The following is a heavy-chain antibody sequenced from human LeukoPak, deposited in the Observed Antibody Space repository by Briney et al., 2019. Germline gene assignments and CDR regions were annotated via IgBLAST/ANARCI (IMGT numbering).Heavy chain of an antibody. CDR3: ARASLNYRNYDISTGYYRRGAFDI. CDR1: GGTFSSYA. J-gene: IGHJ3*02. Sequence: SVKVSCKASGGTFSSYAISWVRQAPGQGLEWMGGIIPIFGTANYAQKFQGRVTITTDESTSTAYMELSSLRSEDTAVYYCARASLNYRNYDISTGYYRRGAFDIWGQGTMVTVSS. D-gene: IGHD3-9*01. V-gene: IGHV1-69*05. CDR2: IIPIFGTA.